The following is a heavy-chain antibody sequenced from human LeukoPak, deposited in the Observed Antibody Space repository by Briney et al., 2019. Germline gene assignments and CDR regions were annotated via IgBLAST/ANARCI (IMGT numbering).Heavy chain of an antibody. D-gene: IGHD6-13*01. J-gene: IGHJ6*04. CDR1: GGSFSGYY. Sequence: SETLSLTCAVYGGSFSGYYWSWIRQPPGKGLEWIGEINHSGSTNYNPSLKSRVTISVDTSKNQFSLKLSSVTAADTAVYYCARAVGAALYVWGKGTTVTVSS. CDR2: INHSGST. V-gene: IGHV4-34*01. CDR3: ARAVGAALYV.